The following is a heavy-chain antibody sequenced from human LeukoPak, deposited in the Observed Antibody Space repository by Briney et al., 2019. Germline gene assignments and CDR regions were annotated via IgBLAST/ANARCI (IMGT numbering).Heavy chain of an antibody. D-gene: IGHD6-13*01. CDR3: AREEKPDSSSWYAYYYYYMDV. CDR2: ISYDGSNK. V-gene: IGHV3-30-3*01. CDR1: GFTFSSYA. J-gene: IGHJ6*03. Sequence: PGGSLRLSCAASGFTFSSYAMHWVRQAPGKGLEWVAVISYDGSNKYYADSVKGRFTISRDNSKNTLYLQMNSLRAEDTAVYYCAREEKPDSSSWYAYYYYYMDVWGKGTTVTVSS.